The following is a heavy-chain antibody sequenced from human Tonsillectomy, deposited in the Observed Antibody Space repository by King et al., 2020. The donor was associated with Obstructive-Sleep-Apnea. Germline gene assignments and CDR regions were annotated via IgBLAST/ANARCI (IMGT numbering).Heavy chain of an antibody. CDR1: GGSFSGYY. V-gene: IGHV4-34*01. CDR2: VNHSGST. Sequence: VQLQQWGAGLLKPSETLSLTCAVYGGSFSGYYWSWIRQPPKKGLEWIGEVNHSGSTNYNPSLKSRVTISVDTSKNQFSLKLRSVTAADTAVYYCARGDIYYFDYWGQGTLVTVSS. J-gene: IGHJ4*02. CDR3: ARGDIYYFDY.